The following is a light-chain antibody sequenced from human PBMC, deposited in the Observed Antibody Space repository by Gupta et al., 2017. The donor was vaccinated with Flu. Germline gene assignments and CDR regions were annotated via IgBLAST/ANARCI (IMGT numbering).Light chain of an antibody. Sequence: DIVMTQSPLSLPVTPGEPASISCRSSQSLLHSNGYNYLDWYLQKPGQSPHLLIYLGSNRASGVPDRFSGSGSGTDFTLKISTVEAEDVGIYYCMQALQTPYSFGQGTKLEI. CDR3: MQALQTPYS. CDR2: LGS. V-gene: IGKV2-28*01. CDR1: QSLLHSNGYNY. J-gene: IGKJ2*03.